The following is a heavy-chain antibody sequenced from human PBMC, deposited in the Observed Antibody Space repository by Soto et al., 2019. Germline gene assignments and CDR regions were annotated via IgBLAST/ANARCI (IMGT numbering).Heavy chain of an antibody. CDR2: VNPNSGGT. D-gene: IGHD6-19*01. CDR1: GYTFTGYY. Sequence: ASVKVSCKASGYTFTGYYIHWVRQAPGRGLEWMGWVNPNSGGTNYAQKFQGWVTMTRDTSISTAYMELSRLRSDDTAVYYCVTSRVSIAVAGETEYYFDYWGQGTLVTVYS. J-gene: IGHJ4*02. CDR3: VTSRVSIAVAGETEYYFDY. V-gene: IGHV1-2*04.